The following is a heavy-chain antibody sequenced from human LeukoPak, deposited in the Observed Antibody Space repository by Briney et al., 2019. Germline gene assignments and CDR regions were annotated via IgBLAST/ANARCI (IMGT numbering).Heavy chain of an antibody. CDR3: ARDGDYEMDAFDI. J-gene: IGHJ3*02. CDR1: GGSVSSYY. Sequence: SETLSLTCTVSGGSVSSYYWSWIRQPPGKGLEWIGYIYYSGSTNYNPSLKSRVTISVDTSKNQFSLKLSSVTAADTAVYYCARDGDYEMDAFDIWGQGTMVTVSS. V-gene: IGHV4-59*02. D-gene: IGHD4-17*01. CDR2: IYYSGST.